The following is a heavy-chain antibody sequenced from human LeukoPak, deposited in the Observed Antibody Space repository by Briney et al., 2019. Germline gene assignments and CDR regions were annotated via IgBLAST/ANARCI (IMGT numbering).Heavy chain of an antibody. D-gene: IGHD3-3*01. CDR3: ARGGYDFWSGNWRFDT. V-gene: IGHV4-59*01. J-gene: IGHJ4*02. CDR1: GEPISSYY. CDR2: VYYNGNT. Sequence: SETLSLTCLVSGEPISSYYWSWIRQAPGRGPEYIGNVYYNGNTNYNPSLKSRVAISVDASKNQFSLKVDSVITADTAVYYCARGGYDFWSGNWRFDTWGQGTLVTVSS.